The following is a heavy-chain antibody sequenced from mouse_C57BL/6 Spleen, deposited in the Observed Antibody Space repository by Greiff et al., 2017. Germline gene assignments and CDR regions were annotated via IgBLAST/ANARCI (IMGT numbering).Heavy chain of an antibody. Sequence: DVKLVESGPGLVKPSQSLSLTCSVTGYSITSGYYWNWIRQFPGNKLEWMGYISYDGSNNYNPSLKNRISITRDTSKNQFFLKLNSVTTEDTATYYCARDDLWMVDYWGQGTSVTVSS. J-gene: IGHJ4*01. CDR2: ISYDGSN. CDR3: ARDDLWMVDY. V-gene: IGHV3-6*01. CDR1: GYSITSGYY. D-gene: IGHD1-1*01.